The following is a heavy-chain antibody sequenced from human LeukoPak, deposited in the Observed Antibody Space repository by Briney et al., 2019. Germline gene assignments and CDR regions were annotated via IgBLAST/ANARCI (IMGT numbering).Heavy chain of an antibody. CDR1: GFTFSSYA. CDR3: AKGTGGGRTGLWDYYYYYMDV. D-gene: IGHD3/OR15-3a*01. CDR2: ISGSGGST. Sequence: QTGGSLRLSCAASGFTFSSYAMSWVRQAPGKGLEWVSAISGSGGSTYYADSVKGRFTISRDNSKNTLYLQMNSLRAEDTAVYYCAKGTGGGRTGLWDYYYYYMDVWGKGTTVTVSS. J-gene: IGHJ6*03. V-gene: IGHV3-23*01.